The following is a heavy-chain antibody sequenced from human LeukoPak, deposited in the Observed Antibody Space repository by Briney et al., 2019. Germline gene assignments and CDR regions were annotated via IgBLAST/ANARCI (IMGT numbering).Heavy chain of an antibody. J-gene: IGHJ5*02. Sequence: SETLSLTCAVYGGSFSGYYWSWIRQPPGKGLEWIGEINHSGSSNYNPSLKSRVTISVDMSKNQVSLKVNSVTAADTAVYYCARDTRDSSSWPPSWWFDPWGQGTLVTVSS. D-gene: IGHD6-13*01. CDR3: ARDTRDSSSWPPSWWFDP. V-gene: IGHV4-34*01. CDR2: INHSGSS. CDR1: GGSFSGYY.